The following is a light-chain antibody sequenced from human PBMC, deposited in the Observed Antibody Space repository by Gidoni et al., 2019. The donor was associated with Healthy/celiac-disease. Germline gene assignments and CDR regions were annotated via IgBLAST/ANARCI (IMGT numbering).Light chain of an antibody. V-gene: IGKV3-20*01. CDR2: GAS. Sequence: EIVLTQSPGTLSLSPGERATLSCRASQSVSSSYLAWYQQKPGQAPRLLIYGASSRATCIPDRFSDSGSGTDFTLTISRLEPEDSAVYYCQQYGSSPPWTFGQGTKVEIK. CDR1: QSVSSSY. J-gene: IGKJ1*01. CDR3: QQYGSSPPWT.